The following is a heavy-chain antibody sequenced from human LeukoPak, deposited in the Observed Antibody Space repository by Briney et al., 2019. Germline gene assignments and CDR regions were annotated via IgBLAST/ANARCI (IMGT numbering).Heavy chain of an antibody. CDR3: ARVGGLEGGYFDWLSPQNYYYYMDV. D-gene: IGHD3-9*01. Sequence: SQTLSLTCAISGDSVSSNSAAWNWIRQSPSRGLEWLGRTYYRSKRYNDYAVSVKSRITINPDTSKNQFSLQLNSVTPEDTAVYYCARVGGLEGGYFDWLSPQNYYYYMDVWGKGTTVTVSS. V-gene: IGHV6-1*01. J-gene: IGHJ6*03. CDR1: GDSVSSNSAA. CDR2: TYYRSKRYN.